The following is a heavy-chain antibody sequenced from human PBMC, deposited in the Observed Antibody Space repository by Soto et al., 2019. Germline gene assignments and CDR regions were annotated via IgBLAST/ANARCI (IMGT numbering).Heavy chain of an antibody. Sequence: SVKVSCKASGGTFSSYAISWVRQAPGQGLEWMGGIIPIFGTANYAQKFQGRVTITADKSTSTAYMELSSLRSEDTAVYYCARDRGRHYDSSGYYYVGYFDLWGRGPLAT. CDR1: GGTFSSYA. CDR2: IIPIFGTA. J-gene: IGHJ2*01. CDR3: ARDRGRHYDSSGYYYVGYFDL. V-gene: IGHV1-69*06. D-gene: IGHD3-22*01.